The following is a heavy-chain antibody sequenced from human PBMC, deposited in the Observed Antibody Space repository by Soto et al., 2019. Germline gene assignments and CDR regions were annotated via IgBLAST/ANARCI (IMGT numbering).Heavy chain of an antibody. CDR3: ARDRSRYYYDSSGSDWFDY. J-gene: IGHJ4*02. CDR2: IIPIFGTA. V-gene: IGHV1-69*13. CDR1: GGTFSSYA. D-gene: IGHD3-22*01. Sequence: SVKVSCKASGGTFSSYAISWVRQAPGQGLEWMGGIIPIFGTANYAQKFQGRVTITADESTSTAYMELSSLRSEDTAVYYCARDRSRYYYDSSGSDWFDYWGQGTLVTVSS.